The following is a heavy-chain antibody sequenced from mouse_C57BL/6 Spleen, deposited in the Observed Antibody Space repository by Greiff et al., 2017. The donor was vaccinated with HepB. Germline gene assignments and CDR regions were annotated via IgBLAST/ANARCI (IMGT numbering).Heavy chain of an antibody. CDR2: INYDGSST. V-gene: IGHV5-16*01. Sequence: EVKLVESEGGLVQPGSSMKLSCTASGFTFSDYYMAWVRQVPEKGLEWVANINYDGSSTYYLDSLKSRFIISRDNAKNFLYLQMSSLKSEDTATYYCARGDGDDSWFAYWGQGTLVTVSA. CDR1: GFTFSDYY. J-gene: IGHJ3*01. CDR3: ARGDGDDSWFAY. D-gene: IGHD2-4*01.